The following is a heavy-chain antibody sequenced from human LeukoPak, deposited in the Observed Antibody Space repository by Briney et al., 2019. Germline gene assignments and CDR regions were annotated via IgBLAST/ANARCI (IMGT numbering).Heavy chain of an antibody. J-gene: IGHJ6*03. V-gene: IGHV4-34*01. CDR2: IYHSGST. CDR1: GGSFSGYY. CDR3: ARGGKGPVSYYYYMDV. Sequence: NSSETLSLTCAVYGGSFSGYYWSWIRQPPGKGLEWIGEIYHSGSTYYNPSLKSRVTISVDTSKNQFSLKLSSVTAADTAVYYCARGGKGPVSYYYYMDVWGKGTTVTVSS. D-gene: IGHD1-14*01.